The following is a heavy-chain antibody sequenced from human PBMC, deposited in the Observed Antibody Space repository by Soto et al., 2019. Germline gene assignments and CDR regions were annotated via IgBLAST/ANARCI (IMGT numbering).Heavy chain of an antibody. CDR3: AIEGYVSSLFLES. J-gene: IGHJ5*02. D-gene: IGHD6-13*01. Sequence: VQLLESGGGLVQPGGSLRLSCAASGFTFSGSAMTWVRQAPGKWLEYVSSITSSGSEVFHVASVKVRFTMSRDYPKNLLYLQTNCLRDEGTAVYYFAIEGYVSSLFLESWGQGALVCVS. V-gene: IGHV3-23*01. CDR2: ITSSGSEV. CDR1: GFTFSGSA.